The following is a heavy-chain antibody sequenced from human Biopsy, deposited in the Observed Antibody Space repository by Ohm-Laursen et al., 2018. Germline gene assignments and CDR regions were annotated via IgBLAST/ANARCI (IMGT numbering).Heavy chain of an antibody. V-gene: IGHV1-69*06. J-gene: IGHJ5*02. CDR2: IIPTFDTP. D-gene: IGHD3-10*01. CDR1: GGTFSSYV. CDR3: AGGAAKGNPYDH. Sequence: GSSVKVSCKASGGTFSSYVISWVRQAPGQGLECMGRIIPTFDTPTYAPDFQGRVTFTADKSTGTAHLDLSRLRSEDTAIYYCAGGAAKGNPYDHWGQGTLVTVSS.